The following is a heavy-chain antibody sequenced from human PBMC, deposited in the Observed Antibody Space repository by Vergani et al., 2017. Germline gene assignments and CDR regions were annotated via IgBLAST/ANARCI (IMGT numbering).Heavy chain of an antibody. CDR1: GFTFSSYG. Sequence: QVQLVESGGGVVQPGRSLRLSCAASGFTFSSYGMHWVRQAPGKGLEWVAVIWYDGSNKYYADSVKGRFTISRDNSKNTLYLQMNSLRAEDTAVYYCARRAGYYYYYMDVWGKGTTVTVSS. J-gene: IGHJ6*03. CDR3: ARRAGYYYYYMDV. V-gene: IGHV3-33*01. CDR2: IWYDGSNK. D-gene: IGHD1-14*01.